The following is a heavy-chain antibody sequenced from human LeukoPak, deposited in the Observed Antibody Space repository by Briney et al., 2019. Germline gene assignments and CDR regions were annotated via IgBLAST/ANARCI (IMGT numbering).Heavy chain of an antibody. CDR2: IKQDGSEK. D-gene: IGHD2-15*01. CDR1: GFTFSSYW. J-gene: IGHJ3*02. Sequence: PGGSLRLSCAASGFTFSSYWMSWVRQAPGKGLEWVANIKQDGSEKYYVGSVKGRFTISRDNAGNSLYVQMNSLRVEDTAVYYCARRSFSWGNAFDIWGQGTMVTVSS. V-gene: IGHV3-7*01. CDR3: ARRSFSWGNAFDI.